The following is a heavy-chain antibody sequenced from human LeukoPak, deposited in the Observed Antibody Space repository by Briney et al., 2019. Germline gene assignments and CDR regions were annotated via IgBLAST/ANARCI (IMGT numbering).Heavy chain of an antibody. CDR1: GYSISSGYY. CDR3: ASGSYMNFDY. D-gene: IGHD1-26*01. Sequence: SETLSLTCAVSGYSISSGYYWGWIRQPPGKGLEWIGSIYHSGSTYYNPSLKSRVTISVDTSKNQFSLKLSSVTAVDTAVYYCASGSYMNFDYWGQGTLVTVSS. V-gene: IGHV4-38-2*01. J-gene: IGHJ4*02. CDR2: IYHSGST.